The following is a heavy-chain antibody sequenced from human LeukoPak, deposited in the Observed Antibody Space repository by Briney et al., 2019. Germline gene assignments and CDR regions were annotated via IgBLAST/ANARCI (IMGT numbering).Heavy chain of an antibody. V-gene: IGHV3-23*01. J-gene: IGHJ4*02. D-gene: IGHD3-22*01. CDR3: AKSTHYYDSSGHYIDYFDY. CDR1: GSTFSSSA. Sequence: PGGSLRLSCAASGSTFSSSAMSWVRQAPVKGLEWVSGISGSGGSTYYADSVKGRFTISRDNSKNTLYLQMNSLRAEDTAVYYCAKSTHYYDSSGHYIDYFDYWGQGTLVTVSS. CDR2: ISGSGGST.